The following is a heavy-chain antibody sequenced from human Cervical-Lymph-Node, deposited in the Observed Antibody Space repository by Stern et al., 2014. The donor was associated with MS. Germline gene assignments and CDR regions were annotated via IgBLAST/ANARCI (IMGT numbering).Heavy chain of an antibody. Sequence: VHLVESGAEVKKPGSSVKVSCRTSGGTFSNSAFSWIRQAPGQGLEWMGAIIPIFGTATYAQRFQGRVTISAHESTNTAYMELSSLRSEDTAVYYCATSAGFYSAMDVWGPGTTVAVSS. J-gene: IGHJ6*02. CDR2: IIPIFGTA. CDR1: GGTFSNSA. V-gene: IGHV1-69*01. CDR3: ATSAGFYSAMDV. D-gene: IGHD2-21*01.